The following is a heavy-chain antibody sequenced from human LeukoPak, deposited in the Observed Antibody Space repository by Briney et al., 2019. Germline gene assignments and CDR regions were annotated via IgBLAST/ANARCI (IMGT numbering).Heavy chain of an antibody. J-gene: IGHJ6*02. CDR1: SGSISTTSYF. CDR2: IYYRGST. V-gene: IGHV4-39*01. CDR3: ARQGLGSTWYGYYYAMDV. Sequence: SETLSLTCTVSSGSISTTSYFWGWIRQPPGKGLEWIVSIYYRGSTYYNPSLKSRVTISVDTSKNQFSLKLSSVTAADTAVYYCARQGLGSTWYGYYYAMDVWGQGTTVTVSS. D-gene: IGHD6-13*01.